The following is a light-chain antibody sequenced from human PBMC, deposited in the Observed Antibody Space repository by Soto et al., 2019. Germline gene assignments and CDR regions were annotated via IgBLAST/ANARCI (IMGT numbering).Light chain of an antibody. CDR3: ETCESNTHVV. V-gene: IGLV4-60*03. CDR1: SGHSSYI. CDR2: LEGSGSY. Sequence: QSVLTQSSSASASLGSSVKLTCTLSSGHSSYIIACHQQQPGKAPRYLMKLEGSGSYNRGSGVPDRFSGSSSGADRYLTISNLQSEDEADYYCETCESNTHVVFGGGTKLTVL. J-gene: IGLJ2*01.